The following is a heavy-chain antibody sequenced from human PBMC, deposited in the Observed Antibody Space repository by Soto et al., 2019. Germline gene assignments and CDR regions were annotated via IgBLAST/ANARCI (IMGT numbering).Heavy chain of an antibody. J-gene: IGHJ4*02. V-gene: IGHV3-15*01. CDR2: IKSKTDGGTT. Sequence: GGSLRLSCAASGFTFNIAWMSWVRQAPGKGLEWVGHIKSKTDGGTTDYAAPVKGRFSISRDDSQSTVLLEMNSLKAEDTAVYYCTRHCISTSCYEALSNFDYWGQGTLVTVSS. CDR1: GFTFNIAW. CDR3: TRHCISTSCYEALSNFDY. D-gene: IGHD2-2*01.